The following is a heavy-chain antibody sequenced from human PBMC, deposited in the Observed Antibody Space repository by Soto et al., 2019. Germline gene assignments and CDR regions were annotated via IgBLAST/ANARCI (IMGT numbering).Heavy chain of an antibody. CDR3: AGSSSAATNWFDP. D-gene: IGHD6-13*01. J-gene: IGHJ5*02. CDR2: IYHTDSP. Sequence: LSLTCTVSRGSISSDGYSWSWIRQPPGRGLEWIGFIYHTDSPSYNPSLRGRVTISVDTSKNQIYLNLTSVTAADTAVYFCAGSSSAATNWFDPWGQGTLVTVSS. V-gene: IGHV4-30-2*05. CDR1: RGSISSDGYS.